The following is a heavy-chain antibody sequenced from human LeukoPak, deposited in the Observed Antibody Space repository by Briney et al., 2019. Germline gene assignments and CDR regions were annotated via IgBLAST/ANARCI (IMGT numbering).Heavy chain of an antibody. CDR3: TTIYY. Sequence: PGGSLRLSCAASGFTFNNAWMSWARQAPGKGLEWVGRITSKTDGGTTDYAAPVKGRFTISRDDSKNTLFLQMDSLKPEDTAVYYCTTIYYWGQGTLVTVSS. V-gene: IGHV3-15*01. CDR1: GFTFNNAW. CDR2: ITSKTDGGTT. J-gene: IGHJ4*02.